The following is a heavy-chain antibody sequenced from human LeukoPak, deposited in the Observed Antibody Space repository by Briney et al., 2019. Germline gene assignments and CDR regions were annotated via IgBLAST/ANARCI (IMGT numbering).Heavy chain of an antibody. V-gene: IGHV4-59*08. Sequence: SQTLSLTCTVSGGSTTGYFWTWIRQPPGKGLEWIGYVYYSGRTSYNPSLKSRVTISVDTSKNQFSLKLSSVTAADTAVYHCARHMTVTYDAFDIWGQGTMVTVSS. CDR2: VYYSGRT. D-gene: IGHD3-22*01. CDR3: ARHMTVTYDAFDI. CDR1: GGSTTGYF. J-gene: IGHJ3*02.